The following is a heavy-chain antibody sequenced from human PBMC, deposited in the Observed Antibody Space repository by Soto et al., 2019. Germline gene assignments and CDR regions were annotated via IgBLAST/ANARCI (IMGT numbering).Heavy chain of an antibody. CDR3: AKGYYSAWYVGMDV. Sequence: QVQLVESGGGVVQPGRSLRLSCAASGFTFSSYGMHWVRQAPGKGLEWVAVISYDGSNKYYTDSLKGRFTISRDNSKNARYLQMNSLRAEDTAVYNWAKGYYSAWYVGMDVWGQGTTVTVSS. CDR1: GFTFSSYG. V-gene: IGHV3-30*18. J-gene: IGHJ6*02. CDR2: ISYDGSNK. D-gene: IGHD6-19*01.